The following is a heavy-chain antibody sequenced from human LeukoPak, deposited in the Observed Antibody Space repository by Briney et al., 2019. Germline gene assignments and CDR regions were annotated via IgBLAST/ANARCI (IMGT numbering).Heavy chain of an antibody. CDR2: MYYSGST. D-gene: IGHD1-26*01. CDR3: ARLDNGRGAFDY. J-gene: IGHJ4*02. CDR1: GGSVSSYF. V-gene: IGHV4-59*02. Sequence: PSETLSLTCTVSGGSVSSYFWSWIRQPPGKGLEWIGYMYYSGSTNYNPSLKSRVTISIDTSKNQFSLQLSSVIAADTAVYYCARLDNGRGAFDYWGQGTLVTVSS.